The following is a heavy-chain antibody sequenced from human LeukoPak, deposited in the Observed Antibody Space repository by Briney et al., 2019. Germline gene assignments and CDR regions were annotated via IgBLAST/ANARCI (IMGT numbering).Heavy chain of an antibody. J-gene: IGHJ6*02. D-gene: IGHD2-2*01. CDR2: ISYDGSNK. V-gene: IGHV3-30*03. Sequence: PGGSLRLSCAASGFTFSSYGMHWVRQAPGKGLEWVAVISYDGSNKYYADSVKGRFTISRDNSKNTLYLQMNSLRAEDTAVYYCARAGPVVVVPAAMTNYYYGMDVWGQGTTVTVSS. CDR3: ARAGPVVVVPAAMTNYYYGMDV. CDR1: GFTFSSYG.